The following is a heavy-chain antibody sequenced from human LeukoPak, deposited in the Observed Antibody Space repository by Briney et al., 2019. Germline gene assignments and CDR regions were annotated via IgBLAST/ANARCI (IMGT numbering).Heavy chain of an antibody. Sequence: GASVKVSCKASGYTFTGYYMHWVRQAPGQGLEWMGWINPNSGGTNYAQKFQGRVTMTRDTSISTAYMELSRLRSDDTAVYYCARDPYSGIPRHSWFDPWGQGTLVTVSS. CDR2: INPNSGGT. CDR1: GYTFTGYY. CDR3: ARDPYSGIPRHSWFDP. D-gene: IGHD1-26*01. J-gene: IGHJ5*02. V-gene: IGHV1-2*02.